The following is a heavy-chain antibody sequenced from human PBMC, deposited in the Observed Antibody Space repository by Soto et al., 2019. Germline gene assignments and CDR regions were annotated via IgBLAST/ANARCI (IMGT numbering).Heavy chain of an antibody. V-gene: IGHV3-23*01. CDR3: AKKPNGFDS. Sequence: EVQLLESGGGLVQPGGSLRLSCAASGLTFSRHAMAWVSQAPGKGVEWLSSISESSSNTYYADSVKGRFTISKDNSKNMLYPQMNSLGDEDTAVYYCAKKPNGFDSLGQGTLVTVSS. CDR1: GLTFSRHA. CDR2: ISESSSNT. J-gene: IGHJ5*01.